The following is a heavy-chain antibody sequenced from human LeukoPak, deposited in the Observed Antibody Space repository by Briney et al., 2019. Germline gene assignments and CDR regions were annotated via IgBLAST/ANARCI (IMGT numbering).Heavy chain of an antibody. V-gene: IGHV3-23*01. D-gene: IGHD3-10*02. CDR3: AILPSVRRLPWVDY. Sequence: GGSLRLSCAPSGFTFGSYGMTWVRQAPGKGLEWVSVIGETGGYTSYADSVKGRFTVSRDNSKNTLYLQMNSLRAEDTAVYYCAILPSVRRLPWVDYWGQGTLVTVSS. CDR2: IGETGGYT. J-gene: IGHJ4*02. CDR1: GFTFGSYG.